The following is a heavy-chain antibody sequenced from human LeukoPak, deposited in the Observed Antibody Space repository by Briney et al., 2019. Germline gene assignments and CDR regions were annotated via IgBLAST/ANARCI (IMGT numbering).Heavy chain of an antibody. V-gene: IGHV4-39*07. CDR2: IYYSGST. Sequence: SETLSLTCTVSGGSISSSSYYWGWIRQPPGKGLEWIGSIYYSGSTYYNPSLKSRVTISVDTSKNQFSLKLSSVTAADTAVYYCARGSYDFPPDYWGQGTLVTVSS. CDR3: ARGSYDFPPDY. D-gene: IGHD3-3*01. CDR1: GGSISSSSYY. J-gene: IGHJ4*02.